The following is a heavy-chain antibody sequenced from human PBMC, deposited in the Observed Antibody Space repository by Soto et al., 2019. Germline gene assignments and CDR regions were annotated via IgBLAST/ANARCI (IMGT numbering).Heavy chain of an antibody. J-gene: IGHJ4*02. Sequence: GGSVKVSRQASGYTLTLYGIKWVGQAPGQGLEWMGWISAYNGNTDYAQKFQGRVTMTTDTSTTTAYMELRSLRSDDTAVYYCARDLRYGDITDYWGQGTLVTVSS. CDR2: ISAYNGNT. V-gene: IGHV1-18*01. CDR1: GYTLTLYG. CDR3: ARDLRYGDITDY. D-gene: IGHD4-17*01.